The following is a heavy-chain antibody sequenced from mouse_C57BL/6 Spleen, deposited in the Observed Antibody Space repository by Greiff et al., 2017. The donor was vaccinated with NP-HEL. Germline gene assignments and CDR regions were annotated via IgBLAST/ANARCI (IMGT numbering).Heavy chain of an antibody. CDR1: GYTFNSYW. CDR3: TRGYCDYPWFAY. V-gene: IGHV1-5*01. J-gene: IGHJ3*01. CDR2: IYPGNSDT. D-gene: IGHD2-4*01. Sequence: EVQLQQSGTVPARPGASVKMSCKTSGYTFNSYWMHWVKQRPGQGLEWIGAIYPGNSDTSYNQKFKGKAKLTAVTSASTAYMALSSLTNVDSAVYYCTRGYCDYPWFAYWGQGTLVTVSA.